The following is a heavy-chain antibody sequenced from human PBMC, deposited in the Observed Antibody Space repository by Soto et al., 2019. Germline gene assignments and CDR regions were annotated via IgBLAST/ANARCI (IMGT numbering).Heavy chain of an antibody. CDR1: GSTFSSYA. V-gene: IGHV1-69*01. Sequence: QVQLVQSGAEVKKPGSSVKVSCKASGSTFSSYAISWVRQAPGQGREWMGGMIPIFGTANYAQKVQDRVTITADESTSTANIELSGLRSEDAAVYYCASYRDCSDGFYEEDYYYGMDVWGQGTTVTVSS. CDR3: ASYRDCSDGFYEEDYYYGMDV. CDR2: MIPIFGTA. J-gene: IGHJ6*01. D-gene: IGHD3-3*01.